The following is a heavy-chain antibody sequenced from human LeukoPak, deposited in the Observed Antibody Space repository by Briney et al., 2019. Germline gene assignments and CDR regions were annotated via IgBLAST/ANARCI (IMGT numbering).Heavy chain of an antibody. D-gene: IGHD4-17*01. V-gene: IGHV3-33*08. J-gene: IGHJ4*02. CDR2: IWYDGSNK. Sequence: PGGSLRLSCAASGFTFSGSAMHWVRQAPGKGLEWVAVIWYDGSNKYYGDSVKGRFTISRDNSKNTLYLQMNSLRAEDTAVYYCARDGQDYGDYSWYFDYWGQGTLVTVSS. CDR1: GFTFSGSA. CDR3: ARDGQDYGDYSWYFDY.